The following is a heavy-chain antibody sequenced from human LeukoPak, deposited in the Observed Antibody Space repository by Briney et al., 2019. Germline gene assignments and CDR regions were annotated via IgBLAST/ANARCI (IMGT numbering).Heavy chain of an antibody. J-gene: IGHJ4*02. V-gene: IGHV4-61*02. CDR2: VFTSGST. CDR3: ARTIDYSSSMGFDY. D-gene: IGHD6-6*01. Sequence: KPSETLSLTCTVSGASISSGSYYWSWIRQPAGKGLEWIGRVFTSGSTAYNPFLKSRVTMSLDTSKNQFSLKLSSVTAADTALYYCARTIDYSSSMGFDYWGQGTLVTVSS. CDR1: GASISSGSYY.